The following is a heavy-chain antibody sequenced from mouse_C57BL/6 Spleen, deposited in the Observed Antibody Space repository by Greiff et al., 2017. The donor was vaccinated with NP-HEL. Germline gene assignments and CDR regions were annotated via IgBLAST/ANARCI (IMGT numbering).Heavy chain of an antibody. CDR1: GYAFSSYW. CDR3: ARSGDYDPFYAMDY. J-gene: IGHJ4*01. D-gene: IGHD2-4*01. Sequence: QVQLQQSGAELVKPGASVKISCKASGYAFSSYWMNWVTQRPGKGLEWIGQIYPGDGDTNYNGKVKGKATLTADKSSSTAYMQRSSLTSEDSAVYFCARSGDYDPFYAMDYWGQGTSVTVSS. CDR2: IYPGDGDT. V-gene: IGHV1-80*01.